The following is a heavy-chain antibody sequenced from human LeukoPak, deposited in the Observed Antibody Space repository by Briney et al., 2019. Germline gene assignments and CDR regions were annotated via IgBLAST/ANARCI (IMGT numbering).Heavy chain of an antibody. CDR3: ARGGDYYGL. D-gene: IGHD4-17*01. Sequence: SETLSLTCTVSGGSISSYSWTWIRQPAGKGLEWIGHITTSGSTNYNPSLKSRATMSVDTSENQFSLKLSSVTAADTAFYYCARGGDYYGLWGQGTLVTVS. CDR1: GGSISSYS. J-gene: IGHJ4*02. V-gene: IGHV4-4*07. CDR2: ITTSGST.